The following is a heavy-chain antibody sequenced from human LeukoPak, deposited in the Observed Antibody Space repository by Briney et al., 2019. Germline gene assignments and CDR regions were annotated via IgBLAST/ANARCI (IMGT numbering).Heavy chain of an antibody. Sequence: SETLSLTCTVSGGSINSSSHYWGWIRQPPGKGLEWIGSIYYRGNTDYNPSLRSRITISVDTSKNQFSLQLSSVTAADTAVYYCARQLWFGESRNYYMDVWGKGTTVTISS. CDR2: IYYRGNT. CDR3: ARQLWFGESRNYYMDV. D-gene: IGHD3-10*01. J-gene: IGHJ6*03. V-gene: IGHV4-39*01. CDR1: GGSINSSSHY.